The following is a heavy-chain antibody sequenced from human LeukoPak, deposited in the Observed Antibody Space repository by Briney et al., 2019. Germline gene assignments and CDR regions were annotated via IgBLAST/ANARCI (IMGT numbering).Heavy chain of an antibody. CDR3: AKDGSCSSTSCYYGY. D-gene: IGHD2-2*01. J-gene: IGHJ4*02. V-gene: IGHV3-23*01. Sequence: PGGSQRLSCAASGFTFSSYAMSWVRQAPGKGLEWVSAISGSGGSTYYADSVKGRFTISRDNSKNTLYLQMNSLRAEDTAVYYCAKDGSCSSTSCYYGYWGQGTLVTVSS. CDR2: ISGSGGST. CDR1: GFTFSSYA.